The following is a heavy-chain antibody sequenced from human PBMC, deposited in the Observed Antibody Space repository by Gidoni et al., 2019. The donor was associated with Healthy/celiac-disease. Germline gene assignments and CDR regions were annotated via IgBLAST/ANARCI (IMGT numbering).Heavy chain of an antibody. CDR2: ISYEGSNK. CDR1: CFTFRSYA. J-gene: IGHJ2*01. V-gene: IGHV3-30*04. D-gene: IGHD5-18*01. Sequence: QVQLVESGGGVVQPGRSLRLSCAASCFTFRSYALRWVRQAPGKVSEWVAVISYEGSNKYYADSVKGRFTSSRDNSKNTLYLQMNSLRAEDTAVYYCARDAPIQLWLRGSRGGDWYFDLWGRGTLVTVSS. CDR3: ARDAPIQLWLRGSRGGDWYFDL.